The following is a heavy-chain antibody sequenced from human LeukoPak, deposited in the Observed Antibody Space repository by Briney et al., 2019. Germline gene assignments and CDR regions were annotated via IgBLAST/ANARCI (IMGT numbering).Heavy chain of an antibody. CDR3: ARAGSSSRKFDP. Sequence: KSSETLSLTCTVSGGSMSSYYWSWIRQPPGKGLEWVGYTYYSGSTNYNPSLKSRVTISVDTSKNQFSLKLSSVTAADTAVYYCARAGSSSRKFDPWGQGTLVTVSS. J-gene: IGHJ5*02. CDR2: TYYSGST. CDR1: GGSMSSYY. V-gene: IGHV4-59*01. D-gene: IGHD6-13*01.